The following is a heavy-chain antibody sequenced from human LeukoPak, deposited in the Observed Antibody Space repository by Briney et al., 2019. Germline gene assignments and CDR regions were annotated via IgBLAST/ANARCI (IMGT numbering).Heavy chain of an antibody. D-gene: IGHD3-9*01. V-gene: IGHV3-74*01. Sequence: PGGSLRLSCVASGFTFSSYWMHWVRQTPGKGLMCVARINSAGSSSDYADAVKGRFTISRDNAKNTLFLQMNSLRAEDMAVYYCVRGSNDWIGMDVWGQGTTVTVSS. CDR2: INSAGSSS. J-gene: IGHJ6*02. CDR1: GFTFSSYW. CDR3: VRGSNDWIGMDV.